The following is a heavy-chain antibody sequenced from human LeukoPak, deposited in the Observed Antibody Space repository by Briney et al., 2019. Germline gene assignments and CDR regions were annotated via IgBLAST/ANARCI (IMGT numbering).Heavy chain of an antibody. CDR3: AREDYSSGNPTIDT. CDR1: GFTFSRYA. D-gene: IGHD3-10*01. CDR2: IGSSGSYM. V-gene: IGHV3-21*01. J-gene: IGHJ5*02. Sequence: GGSLRLSCAASGFTFSRYAMKWVRQAPGKGLEWVSCIGSSGSYMYYADSVKGRFAISRDNAKNSLYLQMDSLRAEDAAVYYCAREDYSSGNPTIDTWGQGTLVTDSS.